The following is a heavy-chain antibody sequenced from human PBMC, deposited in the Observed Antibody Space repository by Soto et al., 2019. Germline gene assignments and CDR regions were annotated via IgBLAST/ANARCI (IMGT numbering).Heavy chain of an antibody. V-gene: IGHV4-39*01. D-gene: IGHD4-17*01. CDR2: IYYSGST. Sequence: SETLSLTCTVSGGSISSSSYYWGWIRQPPGKGLEWIGSIYYSGSTYYNPSLKSRVTISVDTSKNQFSLKLSSVTAADTAVYYSARHAYYGDYVDYWGQGTLVTVSS. CDR3: ARHAYYGDYVDY. J-gene: IGHJ4*02. CDR1: GGSISSSSYY.